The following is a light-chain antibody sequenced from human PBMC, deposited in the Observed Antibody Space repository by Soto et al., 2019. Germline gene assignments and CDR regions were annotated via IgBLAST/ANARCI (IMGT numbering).Light chain of an antibody. V-gene: IGKV1-33*01. J-gene: IGKJ1*01. Sequence: DIQMTQSPSSLSGSVRAGVTITCQASQNISSNLAWYQQKLGKAPKLLIYDASNWETGIPSRFSGSGSGTDFTFTISSLQPEDIATYYCQHYNSYSEAFGQGTKVNIK. CDR2: DAS. CDR1: QNISSN. CDR3: QHYNSYSEA.